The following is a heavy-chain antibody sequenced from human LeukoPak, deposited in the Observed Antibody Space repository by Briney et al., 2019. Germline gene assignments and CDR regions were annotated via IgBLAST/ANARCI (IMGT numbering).Heavy chain of an antibody. CDR2: IYSSGRT. Sequence: PSETLSLTCSVSGGSISSSSNYWSWIRQTAGKGLEWIGRIYSSGRTNYNPSLKSRVTISQDTSKNQFSLKLSSVAAAGTAVYYCATGDRYYYGSGSYQVWGQGTLVTVSS. V-gene: IGHV4-61*02. D-gene: IGHD3-10*01. CDR1: GGSISSSSNY. J-gene: IGHJ4*02. CDR3: ATGDRYYYGSGSYQV.